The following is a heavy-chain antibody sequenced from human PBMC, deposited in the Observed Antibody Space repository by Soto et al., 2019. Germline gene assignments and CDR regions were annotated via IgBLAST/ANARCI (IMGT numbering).Heavy chain of an antibody. D-gene: IGHD1-26*01. CDR2: INPNSGGT. CDR3: ARAIVGPTTIDY. J-gene: IGHJ4*02. V-gene: IGHV1-2*02. Sequence: ASVKASCKGSGYTFTGYYMHWVRQAPGQGLEWMGWINPNSGGTNYAQKFQGRVTMTRDTSISTAYMELSRLRSDDTALYYCARAIVGPTTIDYWGQGTLVTVSS. CDR1: GYTFTGYY.